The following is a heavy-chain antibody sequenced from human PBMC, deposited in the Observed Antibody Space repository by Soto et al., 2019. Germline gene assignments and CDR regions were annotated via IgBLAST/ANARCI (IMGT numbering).Heavy chain of an antibody. Sequence: PSETLSLTCTVSGGSISSYYWSWIRQPPGKGLEWIGYIYYSGSTNYNPSLKSRVTISVDTSKNQFSLKLSSVAAADTAVYYCARHGYYDSSGYYYVPPYFDYWGQGTLVTVSS. V-gene: IGHV4-59*08. CDR1: GGSISSYY. J-gene: IGHJ4*02. CDR3: ARHGYYDSSGYYYVPPYFDY. CDR2: IYYSGST. D-gene: IGHD3-22*01.